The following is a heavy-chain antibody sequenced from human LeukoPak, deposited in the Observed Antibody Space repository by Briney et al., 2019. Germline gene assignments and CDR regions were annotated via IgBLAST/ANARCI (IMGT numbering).Heavy chain of an antibody. CDR2: ISAYNGNT. V-gene: IGHV1-18*01. J-gene: IGHJ5*02. CDR3: ARGGEDIVVVPAAMRGHDWFDP. D-gene: IGHD2-2*01. Sequence: ASVKVSCKASGYTFTSYGISWVRQAPGQRLEWMGWISAYNGNTNYAQKFQGRVTITADKSTSTAYMELSSLRSEDTAVYYCARGGEDIVVVPAAMRGHDWFDPWGQGTLVTVSS. CDR1: GYTFTSYG.